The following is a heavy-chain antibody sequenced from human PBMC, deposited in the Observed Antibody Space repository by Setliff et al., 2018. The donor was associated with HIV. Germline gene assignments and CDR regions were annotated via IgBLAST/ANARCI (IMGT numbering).Heavy chain of an antibody. D-gene: IGHD2-15*01. CDR1: GYTFTSYY. CDR3: ARDLAYCSGGSCYQGTEGGNWFDP. J-gene: IGHJ5*02. Sequence: GYTFTSYYMHWVRQAPGQGLEWMGIINPSGGSTSYAQKFQGRVTMTRDTSTSTVYMELSSLRSEDTAVYYCARDLAYCSGGSCYQGTEGGNWFDPWGQGTLVTVSS. V-gene: IGHV1-46*01. CDR2: INPSGGST.